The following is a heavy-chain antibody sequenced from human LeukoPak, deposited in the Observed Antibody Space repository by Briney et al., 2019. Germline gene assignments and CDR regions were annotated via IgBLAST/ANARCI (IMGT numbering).Heavy chain of an antibody. Sequence: GASVKVSCKASGYTFTNYAMNWVRQAPGQGLEWMGWIHPSTGNPTYAQGFTGRFVFSLDTSVSTTYLQISSLKAEDTAVYYCARAYQHLRELSLPNYWGQGTLVTVSS. CDR2: IHPSTGNP. D-gene: IGHD3-16*02. J-gene: IGHJ4*02. CDR3: ARAYQHLRELSLPNY. V-gene: IGHV7-4-1*02. CDR1: GYTFTNYA.